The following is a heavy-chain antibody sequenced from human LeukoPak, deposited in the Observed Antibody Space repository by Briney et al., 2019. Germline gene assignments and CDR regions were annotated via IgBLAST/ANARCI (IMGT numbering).Heavy chain of an antibody. CDR1: GGTFSSYA. Sequence: GASVKVSCKASGGTFSSYAISWVRQAPGQGLEWMGGIIPIFGTANYAQKFQGRVTMTRDMSTSTVYMELNSLRSEDTAVYYCARAWEAVAGNYGVIDYWGQGTLVTVSS. CDR2: IIPIFGTA. CDR3: ARAWEAVAGNYGVIDY. J-gene: IGHJ4*02. D-gene: IGHD1-7*01. V-gene: IGHV1-69*05.